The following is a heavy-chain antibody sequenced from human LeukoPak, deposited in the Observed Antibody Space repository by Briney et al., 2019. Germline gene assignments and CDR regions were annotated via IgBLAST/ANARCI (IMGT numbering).Heavy chain of an antibody. V-gene: IGHV3-30*02. Sequence: GGSLRLSCEASGFDFSRNGMHWVRQAPGKGLEWVSFIRFDGTRNFYGDSVRGRFTISRDNSKNTLYLQMNSLRGDDTAVYYCARDFDDTNGNYYYIPDYWGQGILVTVSS. CDR1: GFDFSRNG. J-gene: IGHJ4*02. CDR2: IRFDGTRN. CDR3: ARDFDDTNGNYYYIPDY. D-gene: IGHD3-22*01.